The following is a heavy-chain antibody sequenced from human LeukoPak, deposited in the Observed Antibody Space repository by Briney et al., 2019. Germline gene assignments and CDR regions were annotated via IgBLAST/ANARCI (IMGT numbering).Heavy chain of an antibody. Sequence: GGSLRLSCAASGFTVSSNYMSWVRQAPGKGLEWASVIYSGGSTYYADSVKGRSTISRDNSKNTVYLQMNSLRAEDTAVYYCAREGLTMVRGADVWGKGTTVTVSS. J-gene: IGHJ6*04. V-gene: IGHV3-53*01. CDR2: IYSGGST. CDR3: AREGLTMVRGADV. D-gene: IGHD3-10*01. CDR1: GFTVSSNY.